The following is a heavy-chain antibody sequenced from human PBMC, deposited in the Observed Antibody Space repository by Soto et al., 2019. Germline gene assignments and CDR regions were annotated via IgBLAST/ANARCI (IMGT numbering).Heavy chain of an antibody. CDR2: IYYSGST. V-gene: IGHV4-39*02. Sequence: SETLSLTCTVSGGSISSSSYYWGWIRQPPGKGLEWIGSIYYSGSTYYNPSLKSRVTISVDTSKNQFSLKLSSVTAADTAVYYCAREDSGYTLRHVWGQGTTVTVCS. J-gene: IGHJ6*02. D-gene: IGHD5-18*01. CDR3: AREDSGYTLRHV. CDR1: GGSISSSSYY.